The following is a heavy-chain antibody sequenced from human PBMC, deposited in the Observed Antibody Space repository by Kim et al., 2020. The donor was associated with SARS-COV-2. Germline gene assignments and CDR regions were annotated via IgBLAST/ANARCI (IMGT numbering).Heavy chain of an antibody. CDR3: ARRVVVVPAATHYNWFDP. Sequence: SETLSLTCTVSGGSISSSSYYWGWIRQPPGKGLEWIGSIYYSGSTYYNPSLKSRVTISVDTSKNQFSLKLSSVTAADTAVYYCARRVVVVPAATHYNWFDPWGQGTLVTVSS. D-gene: IGHD2-2*01. V-gene: IGHV4-39*01. CDR2: IYYSGST. J-gene: IGHJ5*02. CDR1: GGSISSSSYY.